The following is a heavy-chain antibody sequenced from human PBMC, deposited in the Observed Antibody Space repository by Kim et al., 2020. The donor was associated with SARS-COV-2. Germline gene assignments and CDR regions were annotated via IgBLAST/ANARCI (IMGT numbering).Heavy chain of an antibody. Sequence: SETLSLTCTVSGGSISSSSFYWGWIRQPPGKGLEWIGSIYYSGNTYYNPSLKSRVTISVDTSKNQFSLKLSSVTAADTAVYYCARQGLWFGELLYFDDWGQGTLVTVSS. CDR2: IYYSGNT. CDR1: GGSISSSSFY. V-gene: IGHV4-39*01. D-gene: IGHD3-10*01. CDR3: ARQGLWFGELLYFDD. J-gene: IGHJ4*02.